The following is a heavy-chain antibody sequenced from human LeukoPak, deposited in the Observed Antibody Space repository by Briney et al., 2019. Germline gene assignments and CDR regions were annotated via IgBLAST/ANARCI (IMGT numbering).Heavy chain of an antibody. V-gene: IGHV4-34*01. CDR3: ARGPWGNQFDY. D-gene: IGHD3-16*01. Sequence: SETLSLTCAVYGGSFSGYYWSWIRQPPGKGLEWIGEINRSGSTNYNPSLKSRITISVDMSKNQFALKLRSVTAADTAIHYCARGPWGNQFDYWGQGTLVTVSS. CDR2: INRSGST. J-gene: IGHJ4*02. CDR1: GGSFSGYY.